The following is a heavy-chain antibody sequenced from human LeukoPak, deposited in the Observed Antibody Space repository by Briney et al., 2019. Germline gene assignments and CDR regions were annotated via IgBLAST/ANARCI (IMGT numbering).Heavy chain of an antibody. CDR3: ARDVVSSGYLDY. D-gene: IGHD3-22*01. Sequence: SETLSLTCTVSGGSISSSSYYWGWIRQPPGKGQEWIGSIYYSGSTNYNPSLKSRVTISVDTSKNQFSLKLSSVTAADTAVYYCARDVVSSGYLDYWGQGTLVTVSS. J-gene: IGHJ4*02. CDR1: GGSISSSSYY. V-gene: IGHV4-39*07. CDR2: IYYSGST.